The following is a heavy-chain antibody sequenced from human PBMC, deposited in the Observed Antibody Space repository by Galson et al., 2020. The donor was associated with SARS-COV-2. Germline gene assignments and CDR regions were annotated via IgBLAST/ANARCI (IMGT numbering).Heavy chain of an antibody. D-gene: IGHD2-2*02. CDR3: VRGPYCSTTSCYTGR. J-gene: IGHJ4*02. V-gene: IGHV1-8*01. CDR2: MDPSGGNT. CDR1: GYTFTSYD. Sequence: ASVKVSCKTSGYTFTSYDINWVRQATGQGLEWMGWMDPSGGNTDSAQKFQGGVTMTRDTSISTAYMELSSLTSEDTGVYYCVRGPYCSTTSCYTGRWGQGTQVTVSS.